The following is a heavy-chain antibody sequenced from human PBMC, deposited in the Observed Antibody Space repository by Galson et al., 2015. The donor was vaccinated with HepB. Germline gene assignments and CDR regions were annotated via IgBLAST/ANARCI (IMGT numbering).Heavy chain of an antibody. CDR2: ISISSTTI. Sequence: SCAASGFTFSQFAMNWVRQAPGKGLEWVSYISISSTTIYYADSVKGRFTIYRDNAKNLGFLQMNSLRDEDTALYYCVKNGDMVATIFAYWGQGALVTVSS. CDR1: GFTFSQFA. J-gene: IGHJ4*02. D-gene: IGHD5-12*01. V-gene: IGHV3-48*02. CDR3: VKNGDMVATIFAY.